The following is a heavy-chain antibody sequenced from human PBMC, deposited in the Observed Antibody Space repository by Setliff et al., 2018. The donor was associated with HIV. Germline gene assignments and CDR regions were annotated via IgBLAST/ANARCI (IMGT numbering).Heavy chain of an antibody. D-gene: IGHD7-27*01. V-gene: IGHV4-31*03. CDR1: GRSITTGGSY. CDR3: AKLGDSTGVYSYFDY. J-gene: IGHJ4*02. CDR2: IYHSGGT. Sequence: LSLTCSVSGRSITTGGSYWNWIRQHPGKGLEWIGYIYHSGGTYYTPSLQSRVTMSLDTSKNQFSLKLSSVTAADTAVYYCAKLGDSTGVYSYFDYWGQGMLVTVSS.